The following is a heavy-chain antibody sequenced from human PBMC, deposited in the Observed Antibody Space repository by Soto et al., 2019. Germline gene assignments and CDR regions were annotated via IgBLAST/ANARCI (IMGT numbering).Heavy chain of an antibody. CDR1: GYSFTSQY. D-gene: IGHD6-25*01. CDR3: ARGQGLRPGGGGTEPLDI. CDR2: INPNGGST. J-gene: IGHJ3*02. Sequence: QVQLVQSGAEVEKPGASVKISCKASGYSFTSQYVHWVRQAPGQGLEWMGIINPNGGSTTYAQKFQGRVAMTRDPSTSKVSMELSSLTFEDTAVYYCARGQGLRPGGGGTEPLDIWGQGTMVTVAS. V-gene: IGHV1-46*03.